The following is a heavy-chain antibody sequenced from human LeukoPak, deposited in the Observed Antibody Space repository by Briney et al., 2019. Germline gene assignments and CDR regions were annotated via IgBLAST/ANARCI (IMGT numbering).Heavy chain of an antibody. CDR2: MSILSGIT. V-gene: IGHV3-21*01. CDR3: AREFEYSTSGAGY. J-gene: IGHJ4*02. CDR1: GFPFSGYS. D-gene: IGHD6-6*01. Sequence: KPGGSLRLSCAGSGFPFSGYSMNWVPQTPGKGLEWLSSMSILSGITYYAESVKGRFTVSRDNAKNLLHLQMNSLRVEDTAIYYCAREFEYSTSGAGYWGQGTLVTVSS.